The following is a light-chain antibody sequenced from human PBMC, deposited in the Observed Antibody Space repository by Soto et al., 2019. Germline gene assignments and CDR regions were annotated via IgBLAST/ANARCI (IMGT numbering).Light chain of an antibody. J-gene: IGKJ1*01. Sequence: EIVLTQSPGTLSLSPGERATLSCRASQIISSSYLAIAWYQQKPGQPPRLLIYGASSRATGIPDRFSGSRSATDFTLTISRLEPEDFAVYYCQQHDTSPWTFGQGTRVEIK. V-gene: IGKV3-20*01. CDR2: GAS. CDR1: QIISSSY. CDR3: QQHDTSPWT.